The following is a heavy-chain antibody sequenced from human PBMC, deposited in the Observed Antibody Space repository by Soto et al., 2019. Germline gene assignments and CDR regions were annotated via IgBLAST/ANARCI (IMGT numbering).Heavy chain of an antibody. CDR3: ARDNFQSLRYPTAWCDP. Sequence: SVRVSWHAARYTVTCQYGNWVGHARGQGLEWMGWINPNSGGTKYAQKFQDRVTMTRDTSISTAYMELTRVRSGDTAVYYCARDNFQSLRYPTAWCDPCGQGTLVSVS. V-gene: IGHV1-2*02. D-gene: IGHD2-2*02. CDR2: INPNSGGT. CDR1: RYTVTCQY. J-gene: IGHJ5*02.